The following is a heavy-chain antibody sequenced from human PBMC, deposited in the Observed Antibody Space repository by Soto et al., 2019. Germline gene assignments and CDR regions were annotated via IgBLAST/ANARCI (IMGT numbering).Heavy chain of an antibody. D-gene: IGHD2-15*01. V-gene: IGHV3-9*01. CDR3: AKDINCSGGSCYSLLIGALDY. J-gene: IGHJ4*02. CDR1: GFTFDDYA. CDR2: ISWNSGSI. Sequence: GGSLRLSCAASGFTFDDYAMHWVRQAPGKGLEWVSGISWNSGSIGYADSVKGRFTISRDNAKNSLYLQMNSLRAEDTALYYCAKDINCSGGSCYSLLIGALDYWGQGTLVTVSS.